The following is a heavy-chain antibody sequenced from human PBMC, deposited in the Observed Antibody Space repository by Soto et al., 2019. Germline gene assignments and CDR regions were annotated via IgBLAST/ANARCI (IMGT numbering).Heavy chain of an antibody. CDR3: ARDPHEYGTSFWFDP. J-gene: IGHJ5*02. D-gene: IGHD6-6*01. Sequence: ASGKVSLTASCPNFHSYGINLVRQAPGQGLELMGWISAYDGKTTYAEKFHGRVTMTTDASTSTAYMELRSLRSDDTAVYYCARDPHEYGTSFWFDPWGKGNLVTFS. CDR1: CPNFHSYG. CDR2: ISAYDGKT. V-gene: IGHV1-18*01.